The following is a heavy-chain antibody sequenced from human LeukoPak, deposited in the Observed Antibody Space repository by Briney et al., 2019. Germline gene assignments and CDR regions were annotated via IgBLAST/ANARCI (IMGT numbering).Heavy chain of an antibody. J-gene: IGHJ4*02. CDR3: TRVTKYGGGGDCLDY. Sequence: GRSLRLSCAASGFTFSVYAMHWVRQAPGKGLEWVAVISYDGNIKYYADSVKGRFTISRDNSKNTLYLQMNSLRAEDTSVYYCTRVTKYGGGGDCLDYWGQGTLVTVSS. V-gene: IGHV3-30-3*01. CDR1: GFTFSVYA. CDR2: ISYDGNIK. D-gene: IGHD2-21*02.